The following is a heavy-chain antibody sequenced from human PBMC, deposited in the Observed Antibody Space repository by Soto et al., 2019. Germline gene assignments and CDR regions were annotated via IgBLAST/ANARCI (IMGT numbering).Heavy chain of an antibody. V-gene: IGHV3-53*02. CDR2: IYSGGST. J-gene: IGHJ4*02. CDR3: ATYTSLDY. D-gene: IGHD2-2*02. CDR1: GFTVSNNY. Sequence: EVQLVETGGGLIQPGGSLRLSCAASGFTVSNNYMSWVRQAPGKGLEWVSLIYSGGSTFYADSVKGRFTIARDNSKNTLFLQMNSLIVEDTTVYFWATYTSLDYWGQGPLVTVS.